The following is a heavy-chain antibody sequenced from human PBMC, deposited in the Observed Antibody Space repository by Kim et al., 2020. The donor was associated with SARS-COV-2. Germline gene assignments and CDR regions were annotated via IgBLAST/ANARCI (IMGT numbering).Heavy chain of an antibody. V-gene: IGHV3-21*01. CDR1: GFTFSTYN. D-gene: IGHD6-19*01. CDR2: ITSSSSYM. Sequence: GGSLRLSCAASGFTFSTYNMNWVRQAPGKGLEWVSSITSSSSYMNYADSMKGRFTISRDNAKNSLYLQMNSLGAEDTAVYYCARGGSSGWYYDYWGQGTL. CDR3: ARGGSSGWYYDY. J-gene: IGHJ4*02.